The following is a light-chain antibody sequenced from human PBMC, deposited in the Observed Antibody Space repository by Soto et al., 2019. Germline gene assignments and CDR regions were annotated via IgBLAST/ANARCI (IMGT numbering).Light chain of an antibody. CDR3: QQYATSPLT. Sequence: EIVLTHFPGTLSLSPGERATLSCRASQSVSNNYLAWYQQKPGQAPRLVIFGSSNRATGIPDRFSASGSGTEFTLTISRLEPEDVAVYYCQQYATSPLTFVHGTKVEI. CDR2: GSS. CDR1: QSVSNNY. V-gene: IGKV3-20*01. J-gene: IGKJ1*01.